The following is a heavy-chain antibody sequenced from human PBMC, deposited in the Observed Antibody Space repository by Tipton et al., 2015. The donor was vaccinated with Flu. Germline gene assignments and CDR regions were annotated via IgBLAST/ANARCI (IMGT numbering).Heavy chain of an antibody. Sequence: TLSLTCSVFGDSIRSGDYFWAWIRQPPGRGLEWIGNIFHSGNTYHNPSLKSRVTISVDTSKNQFSLEMRSVTAADTAVYYCARRDFSNYVSDPKNWFDRWGQGILVTVSS. CDR2: IFHSGNT. CDR3: ARRDFSNYVSDPKNWFDR. CDR1: GDSIRSGDYF. J-gene: IGHJ5*02. V-gene: IGHV4-38-2*02. D-gene: IGHD4-11*01.